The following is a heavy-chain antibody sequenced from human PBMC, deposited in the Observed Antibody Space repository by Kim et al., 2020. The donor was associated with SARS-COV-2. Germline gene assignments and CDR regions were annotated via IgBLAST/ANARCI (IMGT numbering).Heavy chain of an antibody. CDR3: AKGRIAVAATAMNY. J-gene: IGHJ4*02. D-gene: IGHD6-19*01. V-gene: IGHV3-30*15. Sequence: ADPVKVRITISRDNYKNTLYLQMSSLRAEETAVYYCAKGRIAVAATAMNYWGQGTLVTVTS.